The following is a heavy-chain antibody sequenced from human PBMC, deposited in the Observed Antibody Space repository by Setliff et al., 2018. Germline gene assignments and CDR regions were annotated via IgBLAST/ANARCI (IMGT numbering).Heavy chain of an antibody. CDR3: ARDHGIVPGVDYMDV. CDR2: IYYSGST. Sequence: SETLSLTCAVYGGSFSGYYWGWIRQPPGKGLEWIGTIYYSGSTYYNPSLKSRVTISVDTSKNQFSLRLTSVTAADTAVYYCARDHGIVPGVDYMDVWGKGTTVTVSS. D-gene: IGHD1-26*01. J-gene: IGHJ6*03. V-gene: IGHV4-34*01. CDR1: GGSFSGYY.